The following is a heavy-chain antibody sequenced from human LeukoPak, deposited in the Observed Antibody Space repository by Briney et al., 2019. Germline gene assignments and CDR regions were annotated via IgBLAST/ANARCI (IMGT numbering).Heavy chain of an antibody. V-gene: IGHV4-39*01. CDR3: VRLDYYYMGV. J-gene: IGHJ6*03. Sequence: SETLSLTCTVSGGSISSSSYYWGWIRQPPGKGLEWIGSIYYSGSTYYNPSLQSRVTISVDTSKNQFSLKLTSVTAADTAVYFCVRLDYYYMGVWGQGTLVTVSS. CDR1: GGSISSSSYY. CDR2: IYYSGST.